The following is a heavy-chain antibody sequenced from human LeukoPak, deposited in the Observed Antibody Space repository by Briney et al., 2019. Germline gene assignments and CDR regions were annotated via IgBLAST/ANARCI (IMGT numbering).Heavy chain of an antibody. J-gene: IGHJ4*02. CDR2: INPSGGST. D-gene: IGHD2-15*01. CDR3: ARGYCSGGSCYLIDF. V-gene: IGHV1-46*01. CDR1: GYTFTSYY. Sequence: ASVKVSCKASGYTFTSYYMHWVRQAPGQGLEWMGIINPSGGSTSYAQNFQGRVTMTRDTSTRTVYMELSSLISEDTAVYYCARGYCSGGSCYLIDFWGQGTPVTVSS.